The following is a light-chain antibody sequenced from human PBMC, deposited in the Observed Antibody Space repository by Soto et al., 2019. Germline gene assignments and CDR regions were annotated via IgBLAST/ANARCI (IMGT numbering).Light chain of an antibody. CDR3: SSYTSSTTLYV. CDR2: EVS. V-gene: IGLV2-14*01. J-gene: IGLJ1*01. CDR1: SSDVGGYNY. Sequence: QSALTQPASVTGCPGQSITISCTGTSSDVGGYNYVSWYQQHPGKAPKLIIYEVSNRPSGVSNRFSGSKSGNTASLTISGLQAEDEADYYCSSYTSSTTLYVFGTGTKVTVL.